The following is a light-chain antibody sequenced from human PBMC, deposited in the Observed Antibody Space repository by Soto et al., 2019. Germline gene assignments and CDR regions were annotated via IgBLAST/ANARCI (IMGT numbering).Light chain of an antibody. CDR1: QSVSSSY. J-gene: IGKJ1*01. CDR3: QQYGNSPWT. CDR2: GAS. Sequence: EVVLTQSPGTLALSRGERATLSCRASQSVSSSYLAWYQHRPGQAPRLLIFGASSRATGIPDRFSGTGSGTDFTLTISRLESEDFAVYYCQQYGNSPWTFGQGTKVEIK. V-gene: IGKV3-20*01.